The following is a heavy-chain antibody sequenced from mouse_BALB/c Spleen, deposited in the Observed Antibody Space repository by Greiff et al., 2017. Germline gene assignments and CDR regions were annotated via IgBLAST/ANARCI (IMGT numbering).Heavy chain of an antibody. Sequence: QVQLQQSGAELARPGASVKLSCKASGYTFTSYWMQWVKQRPGQGLEWIGAIYPGDGDTRYTQKFKGKATLTADKSSSTAYMQLSSLASEDSAVYYCAREGVTTVVARDYWGQGTTLTVSS. CDR2: IYPGDGDT. CDR1: GYTFTSYW. CDR3: AREGVTTVVARDY. D-gene: IGHD1-1*01. V-gene: IGHV1-87*01. J-gene: IGHJ2*01.